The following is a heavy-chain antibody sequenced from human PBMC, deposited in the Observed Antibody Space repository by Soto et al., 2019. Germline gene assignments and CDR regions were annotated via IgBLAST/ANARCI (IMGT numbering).Heavy chain of an antibody. CDR3: ARESLLKSIPIYRYFYYAMDV. CDR1: GFTFSIYA. Sequence: GGSLRLSCAASGFTFSIYAMSWVRQAPGKGLEWVANIKPDGSEVYYADSMKGRFTISRDNARNSLYLQMSSLRAEDTAVYYCARESLLKSIPIYRYFYYAMDVWGQGTTVTVSS. CDR2: IKPDGSEV. V-gene: IGHV3-7*03. D-gene: IGHD2-2*02. J-gene: IGHJ6*01.